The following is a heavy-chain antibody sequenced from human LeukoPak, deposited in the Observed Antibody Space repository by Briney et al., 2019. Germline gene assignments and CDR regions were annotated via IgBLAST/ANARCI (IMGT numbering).Heavy chain of an antibody. V-gene: IGHV3-21*01. D-gene: IGHD3-22*01. J-gene: IGHJ3*02. Sequence: GGSLRLSCAASGFTFSSYSMNWVRQAPGKGLEWVSSISSGSSYIYYVDSVKGRFTISRDNAKNSLDLQMNSLRAEDTAVYYCARDGDYYDSRGDAFDIWGQGAMVTVAS. CDR2: ISSGSSYI. CDR1: GFTFSSYS. CDR3: ARDGDYYDSRGDAFDI.